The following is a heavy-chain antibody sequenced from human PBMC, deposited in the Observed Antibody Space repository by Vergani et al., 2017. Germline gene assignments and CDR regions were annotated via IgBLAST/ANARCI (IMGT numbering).Heavy chain of an antibody. CDR3: AKANPRNSGYDYLSYCHAMAV. J-gene: IGHJ6*02. Sequence: EVQLLESGGDLVQPGGSLRLSCAASGFTFNHYAMNWVRQAPGKGLEWVSGISGSGGSTYYASSVKGLFTISRDSSKNTLYLQMNSLSAGDTAVYYCAKANPRNSGYDYLSYCHAMAVWGQGTAVTVPS. CDR2: ISGSGGST. CDR1: GFTFNHYA. V-gene: IGHV3-23*01. D-gene: IGHD5-12*01.